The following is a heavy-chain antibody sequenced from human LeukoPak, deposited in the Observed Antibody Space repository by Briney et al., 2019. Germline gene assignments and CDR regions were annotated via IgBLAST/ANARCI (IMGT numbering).Heavy chain of an antibody. J-gene: IGHJ4*02. CDR1: GYTFTSYA. CDR3: ATADYDILTGYEYFDY. CDR2: INTNTGNP. Sequence: VASVKVSCKASGYTFTSYAMNWVRQAPGQGLEWMGWINTNTGNPTYAQGFTGRFVFPLDTSVSTAYLQISSLKAEDTAVYYCATADYDILTGYEYFDYWGQGTLVTVSS. V-gene: IGHV7-4-1*02. D-gene: IGHD3-9*01.